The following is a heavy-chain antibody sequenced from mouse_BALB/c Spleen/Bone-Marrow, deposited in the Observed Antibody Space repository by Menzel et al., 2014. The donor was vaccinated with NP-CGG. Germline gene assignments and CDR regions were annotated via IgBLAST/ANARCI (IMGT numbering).Heavy chain of an antibody. J-gene: IGHJ2*01. CDR3: TSDYDDY. D-gene: IGHD2-4*01. CDR2: IYPGNSDT. V-gene: IGHV1-5*01. CDR1: GYTFTTYT. Sequence: VHVKQSGAELARPGASVKMSCRASGYTFTTYTMHWVKQGPGQDLGWIGAIYPGNSDTSYNQKFKGKAKLTAVTSTSTAYMELSSLTNEDSAVYYCTSDYDDYWGQGTTLTVSS.